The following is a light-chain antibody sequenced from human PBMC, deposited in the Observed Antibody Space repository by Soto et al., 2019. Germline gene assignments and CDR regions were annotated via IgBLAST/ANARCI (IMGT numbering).Light chain of an antibody. Sequence: SALTQPRSVSGSPGQSVTISCTGTSSDVGVHNYVSWYQQYPGKAPKLLLSSVSKRPSGVPDRFSGSKSGNTASLTISGLQAEDEADYYCCSYAGTYTYVFGTGTKVTVL. CDR2: SVS. CDR1: SSDVGVHNY. CDR3: CSYAGTYTYV. V-gene: IGLV2-11*01. J-gene: IGLJ1*01.